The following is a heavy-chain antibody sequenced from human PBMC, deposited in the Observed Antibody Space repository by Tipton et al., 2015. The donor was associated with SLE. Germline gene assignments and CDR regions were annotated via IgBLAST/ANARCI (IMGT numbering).Heavy chain of an antibody. Sequence: LVQSGAEVRKPGESLKISCQASGYNFPTYWIAWMRQTPGKGLEWMGIIYPDNSDTRYSPSFQGQVTISADKSINTAYLQCSDLKASDTATYYCARYMGETLAKNWFDPCGQVTLVTVSS. CDR2: IYPDNSDT. CDR3: ARYMGETLAKNWFDP. V-gene: IGHV5-51*03. J-gene: IGHJ5*02. D-gene: IGHD5-12*01. CDR1: GYNFPTYW.